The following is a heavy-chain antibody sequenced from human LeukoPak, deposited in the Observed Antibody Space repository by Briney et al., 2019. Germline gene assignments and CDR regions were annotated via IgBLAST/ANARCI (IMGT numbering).Heavy chain of an antibody. CDR1: GFTFSSYW. Sequence: GGSLRLSCAASGFTFSSYWMSWVRQAPGKGLEWVATIKQDGSEKHYVDSVKGRFTISRDNANNSLYLQMHSLRAEDTAVYYCASIRSGVWGIFGNWGQGTLVTVSS. J-gene: IGHJ4*02. CDR2: IKQDGSEK. V-gene: IGHV3-7*01. CDR3: ASIRSGVWGIFGN. D-gene: IGHD3-16*01.